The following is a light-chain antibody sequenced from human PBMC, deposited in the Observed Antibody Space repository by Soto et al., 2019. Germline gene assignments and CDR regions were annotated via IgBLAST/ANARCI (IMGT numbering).Light chain of an antibody. V-gene: IGKV1-5*03. CDR1: QSISAW. Sequence: DIQMTQSPSTLSASVGDRVSINCRASQSISAWLAWYQQKPGIAPRLLIYKASTLEIGVPSRFSGSGSGTEFTLTISSLQPDDVATYYCQQYNDYSWTFGQGTKVEIK. CDR2: KAS. J-gene: IGKJ1*01. CDR3: QQYNDYSWT.